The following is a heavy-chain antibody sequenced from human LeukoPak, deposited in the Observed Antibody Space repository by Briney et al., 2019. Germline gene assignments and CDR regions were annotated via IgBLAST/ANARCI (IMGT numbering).Heavy chain of an antibody. CDR2: INLSDDYI. J-gene: IGHJ6*03. CDR3: ARGQRITRGYMHV. Sequence: NPGGSLRLSCAASRFPFSSYSMVWVRQAPGKGLEWVSSINLSDDYIYYADSVKGRFTISRDNSKSTLYLQMNSLRAEDTAVYYCARGQRITRGYMHVWGKGTTVTVSS. CDR1: RFPFSSYS. D-gene: IGHD3-10*01. V-gene: IGHV3-21*01.